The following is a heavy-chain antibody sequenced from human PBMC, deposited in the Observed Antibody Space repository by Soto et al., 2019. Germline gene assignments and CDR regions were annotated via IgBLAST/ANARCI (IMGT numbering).Heavy chain of an antibody. CDR3: ATLYLNYDY. D-gene: IGHD3-10*01. CDR1: GYTFSSYW. CDR2: IFPSDSDT. J-gene: IGHJ4*02. Sequence: GESLKISCKGSGYTFSSYWIGWVRQMPGKGLEWMGIIFPSDSDTKYRPSFQGQVTISADLSISTAYLQWSSLKASDTAIYYCATLYLNYDYWGQGTLVTVSS. V-gene: IGHV5-51*01.